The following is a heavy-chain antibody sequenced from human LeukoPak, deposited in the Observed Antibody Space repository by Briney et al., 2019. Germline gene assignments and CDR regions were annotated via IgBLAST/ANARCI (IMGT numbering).Heavy chain of an antibody. CDR3: AKAAPSLGVRFLELGYFDL. Sequence: GGSLRLSCAASGFTFSSYEMNWVRQAPGKGLEWVAVISYDGSNKYCADSVKGRFTISRDNSKNTLYLQMNSLRAENTAVYYCAKAAPSLGVRFLELGYFDLWGRGTLVTVSS. V-gene: IGHV3-30*18. D-gene: IGHD3-3*01. J-gene: IGHJ2*01. CDR2: ISYDGSNK. CDR1: GFTFSSYE.